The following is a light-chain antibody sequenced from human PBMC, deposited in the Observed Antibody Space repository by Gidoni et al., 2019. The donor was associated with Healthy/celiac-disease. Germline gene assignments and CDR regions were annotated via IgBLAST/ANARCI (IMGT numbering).Light chain of an antibody. Sequence: VLTQSPGTLSLSPGESATLSCRASQRVSSSYLAGYQQKPGQAPRLLIYGASSRATGSGSGTDVTLTISRREQEDFAVYYCQQYGSSHMCSFGQGTKLEIK. J-gene: IGKJ2*04. CDR3: QQYGSSHMCS. V-gene: IGKV3-20*01. CDR2: GAS. CDR1: QRVSSSY.